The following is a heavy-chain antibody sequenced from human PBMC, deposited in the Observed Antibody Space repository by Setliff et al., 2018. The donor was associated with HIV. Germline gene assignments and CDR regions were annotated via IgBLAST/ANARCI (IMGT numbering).Heavy chain of an antibody. CDR3: ASSEGVADRFDY. D-gene: IGHD6-19*01. Sequence: TSETLSLTCTVSGGSISSYYWSWIRQPAGKGLEWIGRIYTSGSTNYNPSLKSRVTISVDTSKNQFSLKLSSVTAADTAVYYCASSEGVADRFDYWGQGTLVTVSS. CDR2: IYTSGST. CDR1: GGSISSYY. V-gene: IGHV4-4*07. J-gene: IGHJ4*02.